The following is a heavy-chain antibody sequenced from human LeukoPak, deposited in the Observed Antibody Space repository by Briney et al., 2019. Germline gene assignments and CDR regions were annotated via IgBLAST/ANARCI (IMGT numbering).Heavy chain of an antibody. CDR3: AKYRRANWPDWYFDL. CDR1: GFTFSNYA. V-gene: IGHV3-23*01. J-gene: IGHJ2*01. Sequence: GGSLRLSCAASGFTFSNYAMSWVRQAPGKGLEWVSTIIRSGGTTYYADSVRGRFTISRDNAKNTLYVQMNSLRAEDTAVYYCAKYRRANWPDWYFDLWGRGTLVTVSS. D-gene: IGHD7-27*01. CDR2: IIRSGGTT.